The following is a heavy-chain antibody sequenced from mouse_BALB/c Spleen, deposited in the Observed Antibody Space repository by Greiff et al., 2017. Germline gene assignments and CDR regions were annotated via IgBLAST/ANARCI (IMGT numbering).Heavy chain of an antibody. J-gene: IGHJ1*01. V-gene: IGHV7-3*02. CDR2: IRNKANGYTT. CDR3: ARDKGVVAKDWYFDV. CDR1: GFTFPDYY. D-gene: IGHD1-1*01. Sequence: EVQLVESGGGLVQPGGSLRLSCATSGFTFPDYYMSWVRQPPGKALEWLGFIRNKANGYTTEYSASVKGRFTISRDNSQNILYLQMNTLRAEDSATYYCARDKGVVAKDWYFDVWGAGTTVTVSS.